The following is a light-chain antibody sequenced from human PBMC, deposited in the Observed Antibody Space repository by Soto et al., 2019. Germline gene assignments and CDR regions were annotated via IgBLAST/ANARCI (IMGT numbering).Light chain of an antibody. Sequence: QSALTQPASVSGSPGQSITISCTGTSSDVGSYTLVSWYQQHPGKAPKLMIYEVNKRPSGVSNRFSGSKSGHTASLTISGLQAEDEADYFCCSYAGSFTYVFGTGNKLTVL. J-gene: IGLJ1*01. CDR1: SSDVGSYTL. CDR3: CSYAGSFTYV. CDR2: EVN. V-gene: IGLV2-23*02.